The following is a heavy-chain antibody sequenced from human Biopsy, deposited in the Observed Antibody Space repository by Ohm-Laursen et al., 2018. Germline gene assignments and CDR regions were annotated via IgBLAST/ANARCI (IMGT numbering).Heavy chain of an antibody. V-gene: IGHV3-23*01. J-gene: IGHJ5*02. D-gene: IGHD6-6*01. CDR2: LTGSGGST. CDR3: AKYDYSSSPRRYFDP. Sequence: SLRLSCSASGFTFSSYAISWVRQPPGKGLEWVSSLTGSGGSTYYADSVKGRFTIPRDNSKNTLSLQMNSLRAEDTAVYYCAKYDYSSSPRRYFDPWGQGTLVTVSS. CDR1: GFTFSSYA.